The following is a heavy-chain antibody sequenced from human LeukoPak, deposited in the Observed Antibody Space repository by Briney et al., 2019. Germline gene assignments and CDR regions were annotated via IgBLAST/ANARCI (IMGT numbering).Heavy chain of an antibody. J-gene: IGHJ4*02. CDR3: ARGYSPTLRTTGNDY. CDR2: MNPYSGNT. D-gene: IGHD1-1*01. V-gene: IGHV1-8*02. CDR1: GYTFTGYY. Sequence: ASVKVSCKTSGYTFTGYYIHWVRQATGQGLEWMGWMNPYSGNTGYAQKFQGRVTMTRDTSINTAYLEFYSLRSEDTAVYYCARGYSPTLRTTGNDYWGQGTLVTVSS.